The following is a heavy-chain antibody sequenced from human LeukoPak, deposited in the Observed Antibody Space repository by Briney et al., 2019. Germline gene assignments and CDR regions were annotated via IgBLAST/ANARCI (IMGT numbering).Heavy chain of an antibody. Sequence: ASVNVSCKASGYTSGYTFANYGISWVRQAPGQGLEWMGWISVYNGNTNYAQKLQGRFTMTTDTSTSTAYMELRSLRYDDTAVYYCARLGYGVNSADYWGQGTLVTVSS. CDR3: ARLGYGVNSADY. CDR2: ISVYNGNT. V-gene: IGHV1-18*01. D-gene: IGHD4-23*01. J-gene: IGHJ4*02. CDR1: GYTSGYTFANYG.